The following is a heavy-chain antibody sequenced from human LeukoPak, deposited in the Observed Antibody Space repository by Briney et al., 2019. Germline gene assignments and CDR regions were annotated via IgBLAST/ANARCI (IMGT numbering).Heavy chain of an antibody. CDR1: GGSISSYY. J-gene: IGHJ4*02. D-gene: IGHD4-17*01. V-gene: IGHV4-59*01. CDR2: IYYSGST. Sequence: PSETLSLTCTASGGSISSYYWSWIRQPPGKGLEWIGYIYYSGSTNYNPSLKSRVTISVDTSKNQFSLKLSSVTAADTAVYYCARGSRTAPFDYWGQGTLVTVSS. CDR3: ARGSRTAPFDY.